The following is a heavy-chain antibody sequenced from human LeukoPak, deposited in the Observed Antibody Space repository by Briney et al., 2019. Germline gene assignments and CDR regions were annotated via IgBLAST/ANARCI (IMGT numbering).Heavy chain of an antibody. J-gene: IGHJ4*02. CDR3: ARDRVAGTSAFDY. Sequence: GGSLRLSCAASGFTFSDYYMSWIRQAPGKGLEWVSHISSSGSTIYYADSVKGRFTISRDNAKNSLYLQMNSLRAEDTAVYYCARDRVAGTSAFDYWGQGTLVTVSS. V-gene: IGHV3-11*01. D-gene: IGHD6-19*01. CDR1: GFTFSDYY. CDR2: ISSSGSTI.